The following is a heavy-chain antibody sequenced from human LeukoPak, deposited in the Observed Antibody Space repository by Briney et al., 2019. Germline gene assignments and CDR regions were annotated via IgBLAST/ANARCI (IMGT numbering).Heavy chain of an antibody. CDR2: INPSGGTT. J-gene: IGHJ4*02. Sequence: ASVKVSCKTSGYTFTNYYIHWVRQAPGQGLEWLGIINPSGGTTTYAQNLQGRVTMTRDTSTSTAYMELSSLRSDDTAVYYCARDSPRGYWGQGTLVTVSS. CDR1: GYTFTNYY. CDR3: ARDSPRGY. V-gene: IGHV1-46*01.